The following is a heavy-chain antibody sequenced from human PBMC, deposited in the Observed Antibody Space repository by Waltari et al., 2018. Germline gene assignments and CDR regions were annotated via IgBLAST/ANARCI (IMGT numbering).Heavy chain of an antibody. CDR1: GFTFSSYA. D-gene: IGHD3-22*01. V-gene: IGHV3-23*01. Sequence: EVQLLESGGGLVQPGGSLRLSCAASGFTFSSYAMSWVRQAPGQGLGWVSAIGGSGVSTYYADSVKGRFTISRDNSKNTLYLQMNSLRAEDTAVYYCAKGSILAYYDSSGYFFDLWGRGTLVTVSS. CDR2: IGGSGVST. J-gene: IGHJ2*01. CDR3: AKGSILAYYDSSGYFFDL.